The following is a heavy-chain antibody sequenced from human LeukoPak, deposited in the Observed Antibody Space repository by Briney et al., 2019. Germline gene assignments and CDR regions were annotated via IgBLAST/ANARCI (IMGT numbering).Heavy chain of an antibody. V-gene: IGHV1-69*13. CDR2: IIPIFGTA. D-gene: IGHD3-3*01. CDR1: GGTFSSYA. Sequence: GASVKVSCKASGGTFSSYAISWVRQAPGQGLEWMGGIIPIFGTANYAQKFQGRVTITADESTSTAYMELSSLRSEDTAVYYCARVRRRDYDFWSRRYYFDYWGQGTLVTVSS. CDR3: ARVRRRDYDFWSRRYYFDY. J-gene: IGHJ4*02.